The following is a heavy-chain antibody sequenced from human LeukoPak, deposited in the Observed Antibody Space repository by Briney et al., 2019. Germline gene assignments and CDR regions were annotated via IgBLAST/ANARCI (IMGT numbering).Heavy chain of an antibody. D-gene: IGHD6-13*01. CDR3: ARVCGGYSSSWYVCPADDFDY. CDR1: GYTFTSYG. CDR2: ISAYNGNT. Sequence: ASVKVSCKASGYTFTSYGISWVRQAPGQGLEWMGWISAYNGNTNYAQKLQGRGTMTTDTSTSTAYMELGSLRSDDTAVYYCARVCGGYSSSWYVCPADDFDYWGQGTLVTVSS. J-gene: IGHJ4*02. V-gene: IGHV1-18*01.